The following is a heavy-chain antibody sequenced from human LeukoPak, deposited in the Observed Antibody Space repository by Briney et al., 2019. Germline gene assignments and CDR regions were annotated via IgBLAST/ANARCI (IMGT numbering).Heavy chain of an antibody. Sequence: GGSLRLSCAASGFTFDDYAMHWVRQAPGKGLEWVPGISWNSGSIGYADSVKGRFTISRDNAKNSLYLQMNSLRAEDMALYYCAKGDTAMAEGDIDYWGQGTLVTVSS. J-gene: IGHJ4*02. V-gene: IGHV3-9*03. CDR2: ISWNSGSI. CDR3: AKGDTAMAEGDIDY. CDR1: GFTFDDYA. D-gene: IGHD5-18*01.